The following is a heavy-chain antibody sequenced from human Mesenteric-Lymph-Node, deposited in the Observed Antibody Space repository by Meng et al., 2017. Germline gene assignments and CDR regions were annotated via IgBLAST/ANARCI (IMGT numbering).Heavy chain of an antibody. CDR1: GGSISRGDYY. D-gene: IGHD3-10*01. J-gene: IGHJ4*02. Sequence: QVRWQEPGPGLVHPSQTRPTPCTASGGSISRGDYYWSWIRQPPGKGLEWIGYIYYSGSTSYNPSLQSRVTMFVDTSKNQFSLMLTSVTATDTAVYYCARRRGGSGRDCWGQGTLVTVSS. CDR3: ARRRGGSGRDC. V-gene: IGHV4-30-4*01. CDR2: IYYSGST.